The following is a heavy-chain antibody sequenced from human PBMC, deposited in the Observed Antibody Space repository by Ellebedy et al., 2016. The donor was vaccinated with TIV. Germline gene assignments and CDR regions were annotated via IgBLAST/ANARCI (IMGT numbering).Heavy chain of an antibody. Sequence: PGGSLRLSCAVSGFTVGTNHMSWVRQDPGKGLEWVADIYRDGSTYYADFVKGRFIISRDNSKNTLYLQMSSLRPEDTAVYYCVKAWGDWGQGTLVTVSS. CDR3: VKAWGD. D-gene: IGHD3-16*01. CDR2: IYRDGST. V-gene: IGHV3-66*01. J-gene: IGHJ4*02. CDR1: GFTVGTNH.